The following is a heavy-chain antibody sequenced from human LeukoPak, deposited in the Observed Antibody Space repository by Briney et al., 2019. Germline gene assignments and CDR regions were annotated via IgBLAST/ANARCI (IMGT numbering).Heavy chain of an antibody. Sequence: QPGGSLRLSCAASGFTFSSYSMNWVRQAPGKGLERVSYISSSSSSTIYYADSVKGRFTISRDNAKNSLYLQMNSLRAEDTAVYYCARSQGIAAHWDYWGQGTLVTVSS. D-gene: IGHD6-13*01. CDR3: ARSQGIAAHWDY. V-gene: IGHV3-48*04. CDR1: GFTFSSYS. J-gene: IGHJ4*02. CDR2: ISSSSSSTI.